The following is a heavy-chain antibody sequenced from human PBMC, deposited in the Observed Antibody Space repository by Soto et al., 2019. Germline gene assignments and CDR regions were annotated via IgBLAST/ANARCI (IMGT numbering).Heavy chain of an antibody. CDR3: ARRPRYSSSSYYYYYGMDV. CDR1: GGSISSSNW. D-gene: IGHD6-6*01. Sequence: KTSETLSLTCAVSGGSISSSNWWSWVRQPPGKGLEWIGEIYHSGSTNYNPSLKSRVTISVDKSKNQFSLKLSSVTAADTAVYYCARRPRYSSSSYYYYYGMDVWGQGTTVTVSS. V-gene: IGHV4-4*02. CDR2: IYHSGST. J-gene: IGHJ6*02.